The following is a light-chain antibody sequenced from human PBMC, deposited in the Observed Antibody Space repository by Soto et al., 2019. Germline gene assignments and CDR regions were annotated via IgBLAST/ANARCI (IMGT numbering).Light chain of an antibody. CDR2: GAS. J-gene: IGKJ1*01. CDR1: QSVSNNY. Sequence: ETVLTHSPGPLSLSPGEGATLSCRASQSVSNNYLAWYQQKPGQAPRLLIYGASNRATGIPDRFSGSGSGTDFTLTISRLEPEDFAVYYCQQYCSSGTFGQGTKVDIK. V-gene: IGKV3-20*01. CDR3: QQYCSSGT.